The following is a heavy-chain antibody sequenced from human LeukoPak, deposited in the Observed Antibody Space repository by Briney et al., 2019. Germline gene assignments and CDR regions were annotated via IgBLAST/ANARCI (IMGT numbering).Heavy chain of an antibody. V-gene: IGHV4-4*02. D-gene: IGHD2-21*02. CDR3: VRGHTVRETATDGFYV. CDR2: LYHSGPT. CDR1: GASMSNNNW. J-gene: IGHJ3*01. Sequence: SETLSLTCAVSGASMSNNNWWSWARQHPREGLEWSGELYHSGPTNYSPSRKGRVTISVDKSKNPFSLKMSSVTAADTAVYYCVRGHTVRETATDGFYVCGQGGLVTVSS.